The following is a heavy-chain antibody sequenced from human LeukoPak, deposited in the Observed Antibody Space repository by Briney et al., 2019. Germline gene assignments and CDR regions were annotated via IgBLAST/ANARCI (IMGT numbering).Heavy chain of an antibody. V-gene: IGHV3-21*01. CDR3: ARGGGNKDY. J-gene: IGHJ4*02. D-gene: IGHD4-23*01. CDR1: EITFSSYS. Sequence: GGPLRLSCAPSEITFSSYSMNWVRQAPGKGLEWVSSISSSSSYIYYPDSVKGRFTISRDNAKNSLYLQMNRLRAEDTAVYYCARGGGNKDYWGQGTLVTVSS. CDR2: ISSSSSYI.